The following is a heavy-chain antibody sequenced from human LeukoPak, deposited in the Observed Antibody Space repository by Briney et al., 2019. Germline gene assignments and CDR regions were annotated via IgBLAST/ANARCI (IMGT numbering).Heavy chain of an antibody. Sequence: KASETLSLTCTVSGDSINSFYWSWIRQPPGKGLEWIGYIYYSGTTNYNPSLKSRVTISVDTSKNQYSLKLSSVTAADTAVYFCARGQICGGGSCYQDWGQGILVTVSS. D-gene: IGHD2-15*01. J-gene: IGHJ4*02. V-gene: IGHV4-59*01. CDR3: ARGQICGGGSCYQD. CDR1: GDSINSFY. CDR2: IYYSGTT.